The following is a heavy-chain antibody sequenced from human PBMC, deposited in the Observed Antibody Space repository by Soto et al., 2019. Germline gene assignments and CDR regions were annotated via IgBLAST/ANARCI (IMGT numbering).Heavy chain of an antibody. CDR3: ARDISYGSGTSYGY. J-gene: IGHJ4*02. V-gene: IGHV1-18*01. CDR2: ISNHNGGT. CDR1: GYNFTSFG. Sequence: QVQLVQSGAEVKKPGASVKVSCKASGYNFTSFGISWVRHAPGQGLEWMGWISNHNGGTNYAQKLQGRVTMTTATSTSTAYMEVRSLTSDDTAVYYCARDISYGSGTSYGYWGQGTLVTVSS. D-gene: IGHD3-10*01.